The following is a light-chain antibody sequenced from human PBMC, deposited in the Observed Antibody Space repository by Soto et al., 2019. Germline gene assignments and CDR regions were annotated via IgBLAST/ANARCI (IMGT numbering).Light chain of an antibody. CDR2: LAS. CDR1: QSIVTY. J-gene: IGKJ1*01. V-gene: IGKV1-5*03. CDR3: QHYNTYPWT. Sequence: IKITQSASSLSANVGDRVTITCRASQSIVTYLNWYLQKPGKAPKLLIYLASSLESGVPSRFSGSGSGTEFTLTISSLQPGDFTTYYCQHYNTYPWTSGQGTKVDIK.